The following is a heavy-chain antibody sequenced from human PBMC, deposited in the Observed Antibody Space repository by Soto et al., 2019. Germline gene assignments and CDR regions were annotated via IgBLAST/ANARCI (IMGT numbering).Heavy chain of an antibody. CDR3: AKGAWLDD. D-gene: IGHD6-19*01. CDR2: IIGSSGTT. CDR1: GFTFSTFD. J-gene: IGHJ4*02. Sequence: EVQLLESGGGLVQPGGSLRLSCAASGFTFSTFDISWVRQAPGKGLEWVSVIIGSSGTTYYADAVKGRFTISKDNSKNILHLQMNSLRAEDTAVYYCAKGAWLDDWGQVTLVTVSS. V-gene: IGHV3-23*01.